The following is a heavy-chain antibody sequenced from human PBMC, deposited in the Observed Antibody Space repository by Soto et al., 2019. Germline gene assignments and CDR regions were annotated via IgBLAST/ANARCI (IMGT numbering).Heavy chain of an antibody. V-gene: IGHV1-18*01. CDR3: ARDSQYSTSWQRFDS. D-gene: IGHD6-13*01. CDR2: VNTYNGNP. CDR1: GYTFTNYA. J-gene: IGHJ4*02. Sequence: QVQLVQSGGELKKPGASVKVSCKASGYTFTNYAISWVRQAPGRGLEWMGWVNTYNGNPNYAQIFQGRVTMTTDTSTGTAYMELRSLKSDDSPIYYCARDSQYSTSWQRFDSWGQGTLVTVSS.